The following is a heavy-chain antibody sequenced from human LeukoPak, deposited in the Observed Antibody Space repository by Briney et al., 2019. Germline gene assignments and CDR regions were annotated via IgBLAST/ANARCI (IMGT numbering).Heavy chain of an antibody. D-gene: IGHD1-26*01. CDR3: ARDFGAFDY. CDR1: GGSISSSSYY. CDR2: IYYSGST. J-gene: IGHJ4*02. V-gene: IGHV4-39*02. Sequence: PSETLSLTCTVSGGSISSSSYYWGWIRQPPGKGLEWIGSIYYSGSTYYNPSLKSRVPISVDTSKNQFSLNLNSVTAADTAVYYCARDFGAFDYWGQGSLVTVSS.